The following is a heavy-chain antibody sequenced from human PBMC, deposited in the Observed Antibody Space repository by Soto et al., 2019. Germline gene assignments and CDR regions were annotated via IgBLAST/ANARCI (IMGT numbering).Heavy chain of an antibody. CDR3: TRELGLTCTRAGCSYNRFDV. CDR1: GFTFSAYD. V-gene: IGHV3-48*03. D-gene: IGHD2-15*01. J-gene: IGHJ5*02. Sequence: EDLLVESGGALVQPGGALRLSCEASGFTFSAYDMNWVRQAPGKGLEWIAYISGSGGAVHHADSVKGRFTISRDNAKNSLFLQLSGLRVDDTAVYFGTRELGLTCTRAGCSYNRFDVWVQGTLVAVSS. CDR2: ISGSGGAV.